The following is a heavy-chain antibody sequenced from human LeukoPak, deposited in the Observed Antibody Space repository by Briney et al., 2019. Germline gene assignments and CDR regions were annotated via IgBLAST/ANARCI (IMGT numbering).Heavy chain of an antibody. D-gene: IGHD2/OR15-2a*01. Sequence: QAGGSLRLSCAASGFTFSRYYMTWVRQAPGKGLEWVANIKQDGSEKFYVDSVKGRFTISRDNAKNSLFLQMNSLRAEDTAVYYCARGVGNFRYFFDYWGQGTLVTVSS. CDR2: IKQDGSEK. CDR1: GFTFSRYY. J-gene: IGHJ4*02. CDR3: ARGVGNFRYFFDY. V-gene: IGHV3-7*01.